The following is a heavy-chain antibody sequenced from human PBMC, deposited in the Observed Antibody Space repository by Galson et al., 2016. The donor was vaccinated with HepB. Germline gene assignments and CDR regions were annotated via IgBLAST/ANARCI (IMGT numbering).Heavy chain of an antibody. CDR3: AKGAYSLPENFQR. D-gene: IGHD2-15*01. J-gene: IGHJ1*01. CDR1: GFTFSSYA. CDR2: ISGSGGTT. Sequence: SLRLSCAVSGFTFSSYAMNWVRQPPGKGLEWVSSISGSGGTTYYADSLKGRFTISRDNSKSTLYLQMNSLRAEDTAVYYCAKGAYSLPENFQRWGQGTLVTVSS. V-gene: IGHV3-23*01.